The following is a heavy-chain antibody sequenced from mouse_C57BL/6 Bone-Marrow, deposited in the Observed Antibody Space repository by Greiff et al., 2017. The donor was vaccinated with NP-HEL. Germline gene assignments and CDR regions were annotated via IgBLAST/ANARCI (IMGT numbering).Heavy chain of an antibody. V-gene: IGHV6-3*01. CDR1: GFTFRNYW. CDR2: IRLKSDNYAT. Sequence: EVKLVESGGGLVQPGGSLKLSCVASGFTFRNYWMNWVRQSPEKGLEWVAQIRLKSDNYATNYAESVKGRFTISIDDAKSIVYLQMNNLRAEDTGIYYCTVVSLGSSSHWYFDVWGTGTTVTVSS. J-gene: IGHJ1*03. CDR3: TVVSLGSSSHWYFDV. D-gene: IGHD1-1*01.